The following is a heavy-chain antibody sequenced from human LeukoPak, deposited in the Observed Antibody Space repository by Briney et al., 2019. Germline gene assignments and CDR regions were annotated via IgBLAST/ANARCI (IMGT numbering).Heavy chain of an antibody. CDR3: ATDSLVAGTFSY. V-gene: IGHV3-33*05. CDR1: GFTFSSSG. Sequence: GGSLRLSCAASGFTFSSSGMHWVRQAPGKGLEWVAVISYDGGNKYYADSVKGRFTISRDNSKNTLYLQMNSLRAEDTAVYYCATDSLVAGTFSYWGQGTLVTVSS. CDR2: ISYDGGNK. D-gene: IGHD6-19*01. J-gene: IGHJ4*02.